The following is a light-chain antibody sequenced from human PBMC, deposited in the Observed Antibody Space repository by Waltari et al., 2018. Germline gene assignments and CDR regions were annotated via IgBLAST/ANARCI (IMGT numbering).Light chain of an antibody. CDR1: SSNIGHNL. V-gene: IGLV1-44*01. CDR3: AVWDNSLNGVV. CDR2: GGN. J-gene: IGLJ2*01. Sequence: QSVPTQPPPPSGTPGHRVTISCSGCSSNIGHNLVHWYHQPPGTAPSLRIYGGNRRPSGVPDRFSGSKSGTSASLAISWLQSEDEVDFYCAVWDNSLNGVVFGGGTKLTVL.